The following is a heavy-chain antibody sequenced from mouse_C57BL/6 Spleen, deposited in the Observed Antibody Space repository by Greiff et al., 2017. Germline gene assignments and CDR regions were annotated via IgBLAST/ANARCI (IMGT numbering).Heavy chain of an antibody. D-gene: IGHD2-5*01. Sequence: QVQLQQSGPELVKPGASVKISCKASGYAFSSSWMNWVKQRPGKGLEWIGRLYPGDGDTTYNGKFKGKATLTADKSSSTAYMQLSSLTSEDSAVYFCARRGYSNYPYYAMDYWGQGTSGTVSS. CDR3: ARRGYSNYPYYAMDY. CDR1: GYAFSSSW. J-gene: IGHJ4*01. CDR2: LYPGDGDT. V-gene: IGHV1-82*01.